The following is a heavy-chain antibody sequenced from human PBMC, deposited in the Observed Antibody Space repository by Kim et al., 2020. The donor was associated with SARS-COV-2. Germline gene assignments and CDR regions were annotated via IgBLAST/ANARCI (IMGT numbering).Heavy chain of an antibody. V-gene: IGHV3-23*01. CDR2: VTGTGGKT. CDR3: ARQRGYDFDM. Sequence: GGSLRLSCAASGFTFSSYAMSWVRQAPGKGLEWVSSVTGTGGKTYYADSVRGRFTISRDNSKNALYVQMNSLRAEDTALYYCARQRGYDFDMWGQGTMVT. CDR1: GFTFSSYA. D-gene: IGHD1-1*01. J-gene: IGHJ3*02.